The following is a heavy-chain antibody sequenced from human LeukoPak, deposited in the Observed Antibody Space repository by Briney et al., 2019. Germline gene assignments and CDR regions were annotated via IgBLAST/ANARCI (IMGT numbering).Heavy chain of an antibody. CDR2: FEPEEGEHGET. Sequence: GASVKVSCRVSGYSLSDLSIHWVRHIPGKGLEWVGGFEPEEGEHGETIFAQKFEDRLTLTEDTSADTAYMELVRLTSEDTAVYYCATDRLEIYALHIWGQGTAVTVSS. D-gene: IGHD1-1*01. CDR1: GYSLSDLS. CDR3: ATDRLEIYALHI. J-gene: IGHJ3*02. V-gene: IGHV1-24*01.